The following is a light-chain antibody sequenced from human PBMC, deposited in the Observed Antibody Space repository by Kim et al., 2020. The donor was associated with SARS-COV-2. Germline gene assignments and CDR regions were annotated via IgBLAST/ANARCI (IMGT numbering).Light chain of an antibody. J-gene: IGKJ1*01. Sequence: DIVMTQSPDSLAVSLGERATINCKSSQIISYTPIDQNYLAWYQQKPGQPPKLLISWASTRESGVPDRFSGSGSGTDFTLTISSLQVEDVAVYFCQQYYKKPWTFGPGTKVDIK. CDR2: WAS. CDR3: QQYYKKPWT. CDR1: QIISYTPIDQNY. V-gene: IGKV4-1*01.